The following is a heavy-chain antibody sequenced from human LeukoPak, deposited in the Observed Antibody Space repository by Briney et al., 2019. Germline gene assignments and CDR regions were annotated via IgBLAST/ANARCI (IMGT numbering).Heavy chain of an antibody. Sequence: PGGSLRLSCAASGFTFSSYSMNWVRQAPGKGLEWISYISSNSSTIFYADSVKGRFTISRDNSKNTLYLQLNSLRAEDTAVYYCAKSISSNYAVATTAFDYWGQGTLVTVSS. D-gene: IGHD4-11*01. J-gene: IGHJ4*02. CDR2: ISSNSSTI. CDR1: GFTFSSYS. CDR3: AKSISSNYAVATTAFDY. V-gene: IGHV3-48*01.